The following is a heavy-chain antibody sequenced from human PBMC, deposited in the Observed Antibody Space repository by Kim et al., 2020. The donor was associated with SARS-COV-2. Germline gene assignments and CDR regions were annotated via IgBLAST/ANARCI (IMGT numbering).Heavy chain of an antibody. CDR3: ATQGIAAAAGWFDP. Sequence: TPALKSRVTISVDTTKTQCSLKLSSVTAADTAVYYCATQGIAAAAGWFDPWGQGTLVTVSS. V-gene: IGHV4-39*01. J-gene: IGHJ5*02. D-gene: IGHD6-13*01.